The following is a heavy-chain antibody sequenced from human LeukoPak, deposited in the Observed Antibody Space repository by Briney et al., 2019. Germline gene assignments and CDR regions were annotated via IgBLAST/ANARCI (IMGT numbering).Heavy chain of an antibody. Sequence: GGSLRLSCSASGFTFSSYWMNWVRQAPGKGLEWVANIKQDGSEKYYVDSVKGRFTISRDNAKNSLYLQMNSLRAEDTAVYYCTRDSVGDSYADYWGQGTLVTVSS. V-gene: IGHV3-7*03. CDR1: GFTFSSYW. CDR3: TRDSVGDSYADY. J-gene: IGHJ4*02. CDR2: IKQDGSEK. D-gene: IGHD5-18*01.